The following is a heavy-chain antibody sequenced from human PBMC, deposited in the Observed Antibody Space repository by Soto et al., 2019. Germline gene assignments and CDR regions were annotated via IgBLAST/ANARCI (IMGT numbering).Heavy chain of an antibody. Sequence: QVQLVQSGAEVKKPGSSVKVSCKASGGTFSSYTITWVRQAPGQGLEWMGGIIPIFGTANYAQKFQGRVTITTAAPTTTASVELSRLRSEPTAVDYCASEGLSSTYRYYAMDVWGQGTTVTVSS. D-gene: IGHD3-16*02. CDR2: IIPIFGTA. J-gene: IGHJ6*02. CDR1: GGTFSSYT. CDR3: ASEGLSSTYRYYAMDV. V-gene: IGHV1-69*05.